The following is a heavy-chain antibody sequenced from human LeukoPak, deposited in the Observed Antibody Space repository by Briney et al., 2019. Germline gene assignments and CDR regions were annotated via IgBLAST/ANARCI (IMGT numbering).Heavy chain of an antibody. D-gene: IGHD1-1*01. J-gene: IGHJ4*02. CDR2: ISYDGSNK. V-gene: IGHV3-30*04. CDR3: ARGLDTLDPLAY. Sequence: GGSLRLSCAASGFTFSSYAMHRVRQAPGKGLEWVAVISYDGSNKYYADSVKGRFTISRDNSKNTLYLQMNSLRAEDTAVYYCARGLDTLDPLAYWGQGTLVTVSS. CDR1: GFTFSSYA.